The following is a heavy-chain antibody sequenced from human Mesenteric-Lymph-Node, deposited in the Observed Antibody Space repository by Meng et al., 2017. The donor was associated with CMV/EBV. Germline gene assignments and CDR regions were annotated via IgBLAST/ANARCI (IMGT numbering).Heavy chain of an antibody. CDR2: IYYSGST. CDR1: GGSISSGGYY. CDR3: AREGLDTAMVLDY. Sequence: TVSGGSISSGGYYWSWIRQHPGKGLEWIGYIYYSGSTYYNLSLKSRVTISVDTSKNQFSLKLSSVTAADTAVYYCAREGLDTAMVLDYWGQGTLVTVSS. D-gene: IGHD5-18*01. J-gene: IGHJ4*02. V-gene: IGHV4-31*02.